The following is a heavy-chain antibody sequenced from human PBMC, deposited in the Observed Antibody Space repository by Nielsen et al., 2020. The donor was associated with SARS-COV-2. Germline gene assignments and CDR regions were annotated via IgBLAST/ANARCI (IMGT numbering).Heavy chain of an antibody. CDR1: GFTVSTNY. Sequence: GESLKISCAASGFTVSTNYMTWVRQAPGKGLEWVSVMYSAGTTYYADSVKGRFTISRHSSENSLYLQMNSLRADDTALYYCARGGYCSSSSCYNAFDVWGEGTMVLVSS. V-gene: IGHV3-53*04. D-gene: IGHD2-2*03. J-gene: IGHJ3*01. CDR2: MYSAGTT. CDR3: ARGGYCSSSSCYNAFDV.